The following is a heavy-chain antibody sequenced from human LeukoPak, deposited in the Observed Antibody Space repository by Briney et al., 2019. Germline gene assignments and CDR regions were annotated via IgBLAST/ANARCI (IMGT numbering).Heavy chain of an antibody. V-gene: IGHV3-53*01. CDR2: IYSGGST. CDR1: GFTVSSNY. D-gene: IGHD3-3*01. CDR3: AKVVGSSDFWSGYYSPLYYFDY. J-gene: IGHJ4*02. Sequence: PGGSLRLSCAASGFTVSSNYMSWVRQAPGKGLEWVSVIYSGGSTYYADSVKGRFTISRDNSKNTLYLQMNSLRAEDTAVYYCAKVVGSSDFWSGYYSPLYYFDYWGQGTLVTVSS.